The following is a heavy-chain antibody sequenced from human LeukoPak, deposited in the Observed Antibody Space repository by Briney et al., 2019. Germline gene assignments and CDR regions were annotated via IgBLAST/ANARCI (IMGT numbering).Heavy chain of an antibody. CDR2: IHPSGSV. D-gene: IGHD5-18*01. J-gene: IGHJ4*02. Sequence: KPSETLSLTCNVSGDSISSYYWSWIRQPAGKALEWIGRIHPSGSVTFNPSLKSRVTISIDKSMDQVSLRLTSVTAADTAMYYCARGFYGGYTSGFYFDSWGQGTLVTVSS. V-gene: IGHV4-4*07. CDR1: GDSISSYY. CDR3: ARGFYGGYTSGFYFDS.